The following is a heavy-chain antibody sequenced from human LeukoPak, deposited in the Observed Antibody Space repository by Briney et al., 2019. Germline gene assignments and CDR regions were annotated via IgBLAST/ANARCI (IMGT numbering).Heavy chain of an antibody. Sequence: SVKVSCKASGGTFSSYAISWVRQAPGQGLEWMGGIIPIFGTANYAQKFQGRVTITADESTSTAYMVLSSLRSEDTAVYYCAREPTDSSGYYYSFDYWGQGTLVTVSS. J-gene: IGHJ4*02. CDR1: GGTFSSYA. CDR2: IIPIFGTA. CDR3: AREPTDSSGYYYSFDY. V-gene: IGHV1-69*13. D-gene: IGHD3-22*01.